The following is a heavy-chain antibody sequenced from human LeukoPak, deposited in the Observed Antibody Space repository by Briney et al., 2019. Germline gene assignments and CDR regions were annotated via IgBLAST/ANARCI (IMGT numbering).Heavy chain of an antibody. CDR1: GGSIRSSYYY. CDR3: AREDITGTASYFDY. Sequence: SETLSLTCTVSGGSIRSSYYYWGWIRQPPGKGLEWIGSIYDSGSTYYNPSLKSRVTISVDTSKNQFSLRLNSVTAADTAVYYCAREDITGTASYFDYWGQGTLVTVSS. D-gene: IGHD1-7*01. V-gene: IGHV4-39*02. J-gene: IGHJ4*02. CDR2: IYDSGST.